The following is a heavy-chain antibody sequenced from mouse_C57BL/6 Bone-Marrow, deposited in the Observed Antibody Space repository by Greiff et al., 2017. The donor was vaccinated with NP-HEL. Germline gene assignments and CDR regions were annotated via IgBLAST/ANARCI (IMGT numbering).Heavy chain of an antibody. V-gene: IGHV5-6*02. CDR2: ISSGGSYT. D-gene: IGHD2-1*01. CDR1: GFTFSSYG. J-gene: IGHJ4*01. CDR3: ARHGIYYGIRYYAMDY. Sequence: EVKLVESGGDLVKPGGSLKLSCAASGFTFSSYGMSWVRQTPDKRLEWVATISSGGSYTYYPDSVKGRFTISRDNAKNTLYLQMSSLKSEDTAMYYCARHGIYYGIRYYAMDYWGQGTSVTVSS.